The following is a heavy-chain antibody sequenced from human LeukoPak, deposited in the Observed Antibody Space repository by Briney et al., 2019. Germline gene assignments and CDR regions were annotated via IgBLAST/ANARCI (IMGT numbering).Heavy chain of an antibody. CDR2: IYYSGST. CDR1: GGSISSSTYY. D-gene: IGHD4-17*01. V-gene: IGHV4-39*01. CDR3: ARTYGEYDDAFDV. Sequence: PSETLSLTCTVSGGSISSSTYYWGWIRQPRGKGLEWIGSIYYSGSTYNNPSLKSRVTIFVDTSKNQFSLKLSSVTATDTAVYYCARTYGEYDDAFDVWGQGTMVTVSS. J-gene: IGHJ3*01.